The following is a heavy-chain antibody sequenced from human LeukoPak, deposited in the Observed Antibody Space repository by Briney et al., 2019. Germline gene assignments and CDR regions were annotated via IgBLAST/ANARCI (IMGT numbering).Heavy chain of an antibody. J-gene: IGHJ4*02. Sequence: GGSLRLSCAASGYGFSNFWMSWVRQAPGKGPEWVANIKEDGSLKNYVDSVEGRFTVSRDNAKKSPYLQMNSLRAEDTAVYYCARVYSGRYYGNADYWGQGTLVTVSS. CDR1: GYGFSNFW. CDR2: IKEDGSLK. CDR3: ARVYSGRYYGNADY. D-gene: IGHD1-26*01. V-gene: IGHV3-7*01.